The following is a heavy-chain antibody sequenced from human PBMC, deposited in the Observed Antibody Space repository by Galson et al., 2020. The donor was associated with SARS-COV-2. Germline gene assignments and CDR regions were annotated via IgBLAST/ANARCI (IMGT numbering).Heavy chain of an antibody. CDR1: GGTFSNYG. CDR3: ATWSGIGVTTLGSDY. J-gene: IGHJ4*02. D-gene: IGHD4-17*01. Sequence: SVKVSCKASGGTFSNYGISWVRQAPGQGLEWVGGIIPIFGTANYAQKFQGRVTITADESTSTAYMELSRLRSEDTAVYYCATWSGIGVTTLGSDYWGQGTLVTVSS. CDR2: IIPIFGTA. V-gene: IGHV1-69*13.